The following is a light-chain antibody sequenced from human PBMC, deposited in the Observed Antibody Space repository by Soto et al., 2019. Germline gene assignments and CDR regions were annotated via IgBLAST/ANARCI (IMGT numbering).Light chain of an antibody. CDR2: GAS. Sequence: IVLTQYQGILSLSPGERDTILCRGIQSVNSSYLAWYQQKPGQAPRLLIYGASTRAAGIPARFSGSGSGTEFTLTISSLQSEDFAVYYCQQYSEWPPLTFGGGTEVDIK. V-gene: IGKV3-15*01. CDR1: QSVNSSY. J-gene: IGKJ4*01. CDR3: QQYSEWPPLT.